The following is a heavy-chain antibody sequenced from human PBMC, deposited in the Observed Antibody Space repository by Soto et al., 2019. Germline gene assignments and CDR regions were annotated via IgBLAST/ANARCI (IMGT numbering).Heavy chain of an antibody. V-gene: IGHV1-69*13. J-gene: IGHJ6*02. CDR3: ARDPGAAAGHYYYYYGMDV. CDR1: GGTFSSYA. CDR2: IIPIFGTA. Sequence: SVKVSCKASGGTFSSYAISWVRQAPGQGLEWMGGIIPIFGTANYAQKFQGRVTITADESTSTAYMELSGLRSEDTAVYYCARDPGAAAGHYYYYYGMDVWGQGTTVTVSS. D-gene: IGHD6-13*01.